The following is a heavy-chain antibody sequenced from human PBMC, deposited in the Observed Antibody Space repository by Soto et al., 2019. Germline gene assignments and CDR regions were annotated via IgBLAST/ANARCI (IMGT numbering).Heavy chain of an antibody. Sequence: QVQLVESGGGVVQPGRSLRLSCAASGFTFSSYAMHWVRQAPGKGLEWVAVISYDGITKYYADSVKGRFTTSRDNSMHTLYLQMNSLRAEDTAVYYCARTRGSSYGSQVDYWGQGTLVTVSS. CDR1: GFTFSSYA. J-gene: IGHJ4*02. CDR2: ISYDGITK. CDR3: ARTRGSSYGSQVDY. D-gene: IGHD5-18*01. V-gene: IGHV3-30-3*01.